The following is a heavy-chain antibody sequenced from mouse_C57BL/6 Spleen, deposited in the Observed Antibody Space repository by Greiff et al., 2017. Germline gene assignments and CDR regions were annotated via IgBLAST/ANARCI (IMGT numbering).Heavy chain of an antibody. D-gene: IGHD2-10*02. CDR2: IDPEDGDP. Sequence: VQLQQSGAELVRPGASVKLSCTASGFNIKDYYMHWVKQRPEQGLEWIGRIDPEDGDPESASTFQGKATMTADTSSHTAYLQLSSMTSEYTAVYYLTTYGNYEVFAYWGQGNLVTVSA. J-gene: IGHJ3*01. CDR3: TTYGNYEVFAY. CDR1: GFNIKDYY. V-gene: IGHV14-1*01.